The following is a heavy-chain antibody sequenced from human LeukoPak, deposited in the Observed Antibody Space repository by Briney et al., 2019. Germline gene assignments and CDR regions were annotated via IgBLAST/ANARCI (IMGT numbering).Heavy chain of an antibody. J-gene: IGHJ4*02. Sequence: AGSLRLSCAASGFTFSSYGMHWVRQAPGKGLEWVAFIRYDGINKYYADSVKGRFTISRDYSKNTLYLQMNSLRVEDTAVYYCAKDESSNSSGALDYWGQGTLVTVSS. CDR2: IRYDGINK. V-gene: IGHV3-30*02. D-gene: IGHD6-13*01. CDR1: GFTFSSYG. CDR3: AKDESSNSSGALDY.